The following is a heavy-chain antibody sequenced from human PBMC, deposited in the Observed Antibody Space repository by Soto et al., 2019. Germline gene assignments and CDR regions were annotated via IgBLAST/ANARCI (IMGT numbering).Heavy chain of an antibody. CDR3: ARGEADTAMVAS. V-gene: IGHV4-59*01. CDR1: GGSIRSYY. Sequence: SETLSLTCTVSGGSIRSYYWTWIRQPPGKGLEWLGYIFYSGSTFYNPSLKSRVTISIHTSKSQFSLQLTSVTAADTAVYYCARGEADTAMVASWGQGTQVTVSS. J-gene: IGHJ4*02. D-gene: IGHD5-18*01. CDR2: IFYSGST.